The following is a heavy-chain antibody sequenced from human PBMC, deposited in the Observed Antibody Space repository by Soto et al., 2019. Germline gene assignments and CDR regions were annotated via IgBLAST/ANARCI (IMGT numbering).Heavy chain of an antibody. CDR3: AKGFDYGDTKHIDH. CDR2: ITNTGITT. CDR1: GFDFSTHA. Sequence: GGSLRLSCAASGFDFSTHALTWVRQAPGKGLEWLSSITNTGITTHYADSVKGRFTISRENSRNTLHLQLNNLRVDDTAVYCCAKGFDYGDTKHIDHWGQGTLVTVSS. J-gene: IGHJ4*02. D-gene: IGHD4-17*01. V-gene: IGHV3-23*01.